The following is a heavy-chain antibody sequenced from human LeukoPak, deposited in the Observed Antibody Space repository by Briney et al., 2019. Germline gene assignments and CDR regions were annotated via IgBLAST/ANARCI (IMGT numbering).Heavy chain of an antibody. V-gene: IGHV3-23*01. J-gene: IGHJ4*02. CDR2: ISGGGSST. Sequence: RGSLRLSCAASGFTFKTYSMSWVRQAPGKGLEWVSAISGGGSSTYYADSVKGRFTISRDNSKNTLYLQMISLRAEDTAVYYCARESGYNYGYIDSWGQGTLVAVSS. CDR1: GFTFKTYS. CDR3: ARESGYNYGYIDS. D-gene: IGHD5-18*01.